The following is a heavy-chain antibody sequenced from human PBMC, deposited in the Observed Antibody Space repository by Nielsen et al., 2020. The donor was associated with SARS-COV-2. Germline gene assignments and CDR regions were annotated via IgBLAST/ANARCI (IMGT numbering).Heavy chain of an antibody. CDR2: IYYSGST. CDR1: GGSISSYY. V-gene: IGHV4-59*12. J-gene: IGHJ4*02. D-gene: IGHD2-15*01. Sequence: SETLSLTCTVSGGSISSYYWSWIRQPPGKGLEWIGYIYYSGSTNYNPSLKSRVTLSVDTSDFQFSLRLTSVTAADTAVYFCARGYAPTNYYDFWGQGTLVTVSS. CDR3: ARGYAPTNYYDF.